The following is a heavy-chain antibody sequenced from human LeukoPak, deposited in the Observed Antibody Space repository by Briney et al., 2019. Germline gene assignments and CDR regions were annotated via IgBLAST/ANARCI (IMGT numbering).Heavy chain of an antibody. V-gene: IGHV3-15*01. CDR2: IISKAGGGTT. CDR1: GFTFNNAW. J-gene: IGHJ4*02. Sequence: GGSLILSCVASGFTFNNAWMSWVRQAPGKGLERVGHIISKAGGGTTDYAAPVRGRFTISRDDSENTLYLQMNSLKTEDTAVYYCATSAFTIAGFDYWGRGTLVTVSS. CDR3: ATSAFTIAGFDY. D-gene: IGHD2-15*01.